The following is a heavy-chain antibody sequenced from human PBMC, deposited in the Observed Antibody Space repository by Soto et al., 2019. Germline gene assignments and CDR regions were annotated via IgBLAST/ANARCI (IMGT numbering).Heavy chain of an antibody. CDR3: ARRYGASFDY. CDR1: GGSISSYY. Sequence: QVQLQESGPGLVKPSETLSLTCTVSGGSISSYYWSWIRQPPGKGLEWIGYIYYSGSTNYNPSLKSRVTIXXATSKNQFSLTLSSVTAADTALYYSARRYGASFDYWGHGTLVTVSS. J-gene: IGHJ4*01. CDR2: IYYSGST. D-gene: IGHD4-17*01. V-gene: IGHV4-59*01.